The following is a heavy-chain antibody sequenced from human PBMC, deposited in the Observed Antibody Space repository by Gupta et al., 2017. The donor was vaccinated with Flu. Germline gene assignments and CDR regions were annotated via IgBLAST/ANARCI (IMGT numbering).Heavy chain of an antibody. D-gene: IGHD3-10*01. CDR1: GFTFSSYG. J-gene: IGHJ6*02. CDR2: IWYDGSNK. V-gene: IGHV3-33*06. CDR3: AKNPDGSGRGMGV. Sequence: QVQLVYSGGGVVPPGRSLRLSCAASGFTFSSYGMHWVRQAPVKGLEWVAVIWYDGSNKYDADAVKGRFTISRDNAKKTMYLQLEGVGGGDTDVYYFAKNPDGSGRGMGVGSQGTTVTVFS.